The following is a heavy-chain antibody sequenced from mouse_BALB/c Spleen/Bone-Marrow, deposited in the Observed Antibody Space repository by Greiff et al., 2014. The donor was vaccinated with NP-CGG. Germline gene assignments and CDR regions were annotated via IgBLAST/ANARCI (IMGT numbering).Heavy chain of an antibody. J-gene: IGHJ3*01. D-gene: IGHD2-4*01. V-gene: IGHV3-2*02. CDR2: ISYSGST. CDR1: GYSITRYYV. Sequence: EVKLLESGPGLVKPSQSLSLTCTVTGYSITRYYVWYWIRQFTGNKLGWVGFISYSGSTTYNTSFKSRFSITRDTSKNQFFLQLNSVTTEDTATYSCASSSSYDYDVGFAYWGQGALVTVSA. CDR3: ASSSSYDYDVGFAY.